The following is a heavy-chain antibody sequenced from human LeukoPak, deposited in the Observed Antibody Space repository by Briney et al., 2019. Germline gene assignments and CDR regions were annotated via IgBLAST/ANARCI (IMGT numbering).Heavy chain of an antibody. J-gene: IGHJ3*02. CDR3: ARVSFQSDFDI. V-gene: IGHV3-66*01. CDR1: GFTVSSNY. CDR2: IYSGGST. Sequence: PGGSLRLSCAASGFTVSSNYMSWVRQAPGKGLEWVSVIYSGGSTYYADSVKGRFTISRDNSKNTLYLQMNSLRAEDTAVYYCARVSFQSDFDIWGQGTMVTVSS.